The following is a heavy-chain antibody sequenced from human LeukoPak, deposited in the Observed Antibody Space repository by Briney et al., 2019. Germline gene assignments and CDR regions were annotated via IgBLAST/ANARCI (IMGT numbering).Heavy chain of an antibody. D-gene: IGHD6-13*01. CDR3: AKNKMAAAGTPLGY. CDR1: GFTFSNYA. Sequence: PGGSLRLSCAASGFTFSNYAMSWVRQAPGKGLEWVSAISGSGGSTYYADSVKGRFTISRDNSKNTLYLQMNSLRAEDTAVYYCAKNKMAAAGTPLGYWGQGTLVTVSS. CDR2: ISGSGGST. V-gene: IGHV3-23*01. J-gene: IGHJ4*02.